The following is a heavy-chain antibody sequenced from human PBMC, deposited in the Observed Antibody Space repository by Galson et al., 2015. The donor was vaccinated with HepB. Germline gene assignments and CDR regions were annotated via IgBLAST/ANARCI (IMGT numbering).Heavy chain of an antibody. V-gene: IGHV3-23*01. J-gene: IGHJ3*02. CDR2: ISGSGGST. Sequence: SLRLSCAASGFTFSSYAMSWVRQAPGKGLEWVSAISGSGGSTYYADSVKGRFTISRDNSMNTLYLQMNSLRAEDTAVYYCAKAPGVDDAFDIWGQGTMVTVSS. CDR3: AKAPGVDDAFDI. CDR1: GFTFSSYA. D-gene: IGHD3-10*01.